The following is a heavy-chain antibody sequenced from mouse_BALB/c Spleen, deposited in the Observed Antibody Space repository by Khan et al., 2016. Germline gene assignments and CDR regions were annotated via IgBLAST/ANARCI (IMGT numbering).Heavy chain of an antibody. Sequence: EVQLVETGGGLVQPKGSLKLSCAASGFTFNTNAMNWVRQAPGQGLEWVARIRSKSYNYATYYADSVKDRFTISRDDSQSMLYLQMNNLKTEDTAMYCWMTYFFAYWGQGTLVTVSA. CDR2: IRSKSYNYAT. D-gene: IGHD2-10*01. V-gene: IGHV10S3*01. CDR1: GFTFNTNA. CDR3: MTYFFAY. J-gene: IGHJ3*01.